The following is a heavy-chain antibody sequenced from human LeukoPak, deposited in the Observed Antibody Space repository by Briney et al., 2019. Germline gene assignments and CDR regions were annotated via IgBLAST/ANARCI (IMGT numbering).Heavy chain of an antibody. CDR2: ISYDGSNK. CDR3: AKDSVLWFGELSSPSDY. Sequence: PGGSLRLSCAASGFTFSSYGMHWVRQAPGKGLEWVAVISYDGSNKYYADSVKGRFTISRDNSKNTLYLQMNSLRAEDTAVYYCAKDSVLWFGELSSPSDYWGQGTLVTVSS. CDR1: GFTFSSYG. V-gene: IGHV3-30*18. D-gene: IGHD3-10*01. J-gene: IGHJ4*02.